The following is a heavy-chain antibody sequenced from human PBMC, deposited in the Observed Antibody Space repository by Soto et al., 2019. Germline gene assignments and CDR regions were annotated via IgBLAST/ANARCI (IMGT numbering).Heavy chain of an antibody. V-gene: IGHV6-1*01. CDR2: TYYRSKWYN. CDR3: ARDLNPTPVYHSYYYYYGMDV. J-gene: IGHJ6*02. CDR1: GDSVSSHSAA. D-gene: IGHD2-2*01. Sequence: PSEALSLICAISGDSVSSHSAAWNWTRQSPSRGLDWLGRTYYRSKWYNDYAVSVKSRITINPDTSKNQFSLQLNSVTPEDTAVYYCARDLNPTPVYHSYYYYYGMDVWGQGTTVTVSS.